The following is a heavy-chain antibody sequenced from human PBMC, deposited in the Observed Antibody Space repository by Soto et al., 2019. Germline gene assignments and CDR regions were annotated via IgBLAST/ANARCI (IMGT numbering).Heavy chain of an antibody. J-gene: IGHJ4*02. CDR2: IYPADSDT. CDR1: GYPFTIYL. CDR3: ARQTVRASYFDS. V-gene: IGHV5-51*01. Sequence: GQSLTISCNASGYPFTIYLIAWVRQMPGKGLEWVGFIYPADSDTRYSPSFQGQVTISADKSTSTAYLQWSSLKASDTAMYFCARQTVRASYFDSWGQGTVGTVS.